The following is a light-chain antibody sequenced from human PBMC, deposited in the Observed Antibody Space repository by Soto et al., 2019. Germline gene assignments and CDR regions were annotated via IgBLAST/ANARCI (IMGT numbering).Light chain of an antibody. J-gene: IGLJ1*01. CDR2: EVV. Sequence: QSVLTKPPSASGSPGQSGTISCTGTKNDIGVYDFVSWYQHHPGKAPRLIIYEVVQRPSGVPDRFSGSKSGNTASLTVSGLQSADESDYFCKSYAGRTTYVFGSGTKLTVL. CDR1: KNDIGVYDF. CDR3: KSYAGRTTYV. V-gene: IGLV2-8*01.